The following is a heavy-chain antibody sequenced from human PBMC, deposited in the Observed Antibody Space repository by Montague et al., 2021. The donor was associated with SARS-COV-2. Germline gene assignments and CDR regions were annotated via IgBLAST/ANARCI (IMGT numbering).Heavy chain of an antibody. CDR3: ARAQNTCFIANCVNYFEV. J-gene: IGHJ4*02. V-gene: IGHV4-59*01. Sequence: LRLSCAASGFTFSSISMNWIRQSPGKGLEWIGYVHYTGSTKYNPSLKTRVTLSLDTPKKHCSLKLKSVTAADTAVYYCARAQNTCFIANCVNYFEVWGLGALVTVSS. D-gene: IGHD1-1*01. CDR1: GFTFSSIS. CDR2: VHYTGST.